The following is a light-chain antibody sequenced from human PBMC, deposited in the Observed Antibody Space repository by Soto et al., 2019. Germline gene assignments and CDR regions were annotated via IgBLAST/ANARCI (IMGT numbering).Light chain of an antibody. CDR2: GAS. CDR1: QSVSSSY. J-gene: IGKJ4*01. Sequence: EIVLTQSPGTLSLSPGERATLSCRASQSVSSSYLAWYQQKPGQAPRLLIYGASSRATGIPDRFSGSGSGTDFTLTISRLEPEYFAVYYCQQYGSSPLLTFGGGTKGEIK. V-gene: IGKV3-20*01. CDR3: QQYGSSPLLT.